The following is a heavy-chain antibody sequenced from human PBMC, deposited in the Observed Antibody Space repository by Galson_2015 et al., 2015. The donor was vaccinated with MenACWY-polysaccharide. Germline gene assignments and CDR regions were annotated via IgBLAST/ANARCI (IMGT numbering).Heavy chain of an antibody. CDR3: AKAGAKFCSGSSCNFNWFDP. J-gene: IGHJ5*02. CDR1: GFSFSIYW. D-gene: IGHD2-15*01. Sequence: SLRLSCAASGFSFSIYWMHWVRHAPGKGLVWVSRINADGSATDYADSVRGRFTISRDNAKNTLYLEMNSLRAEDTAVYYCAKAGAKFCSGSSCNFNWFDPWGQGTLVTVSS. CDR2: INADGSAT. V-gene: IGHV3-74*01.